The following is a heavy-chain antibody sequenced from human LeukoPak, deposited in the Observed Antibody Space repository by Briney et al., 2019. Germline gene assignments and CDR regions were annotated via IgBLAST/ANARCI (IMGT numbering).Heavy chain of an antibody. CDR3: AKGKGAGLLDWFDP. V-gene: IGHV3-23*01. CDR2: ITGSGSGT. CDR1: GFTLSNYV. J-gene: IGHJ5*02. D-gene: IGHD1-26*01. Sequence: PRGSLRLSCVASGFTLSNYVMTWVRQAPGRGLEWVATITGSGSGTFYVNSVKGRFPISRDNSKNTVYLQINNLGVEDAALYYCAKGKGAGLLDWFDPWGQGTLVTVSS.